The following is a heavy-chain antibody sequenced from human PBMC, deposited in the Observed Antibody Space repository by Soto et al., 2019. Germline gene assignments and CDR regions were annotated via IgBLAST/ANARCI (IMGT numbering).Heavy chain of an antibody. Sequence: GGSLRLSCAASGFTFSSYGMHWVRQAPGKGLEWVAVISYDGSNKYYADSVKGRFTISRDNSKNTLYLQMNSLRAEDTAVYYCAKDREMYYYDSSGYYRFDPWGQGTLVTVSS. CDR1: GFTFSSYG. D-gene: IGHD3-22*01. V-gene: IGHV3-30*18. CDR3: AKDREMYYYDSSGYYRFDP. CDR2: ISYDGSNK. J-gene: IGHJ5*02.